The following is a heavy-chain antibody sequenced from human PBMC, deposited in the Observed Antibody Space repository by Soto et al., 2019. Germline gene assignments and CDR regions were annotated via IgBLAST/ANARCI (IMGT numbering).Heavy chain of an antibody. CDR2: MFYSGLT. CDR3: APLSVSLSGPYGIHV. D-gene: IGHD2-15*01. V-gene: IGHV4-39*01. Sequence: SETLSLTFSVSGYSVTSSDYYWAWIRQPTGKGLEWIGSMFYSGLTYYNPSLKSRVTLSVDTSKNQFSVRLNSVTAADTAVYYCAPLSVSLSGPYGIHVWGQGTTVTVSS. J-gene: IGHJ6*02. CDR1: GYSVTSSDYY.